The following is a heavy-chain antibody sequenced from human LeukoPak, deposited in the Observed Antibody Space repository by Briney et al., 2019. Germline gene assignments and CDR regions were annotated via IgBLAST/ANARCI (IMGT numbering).Heavy chain of an antibody. V-gene: IGHV3-7*01. CDR3: ARVNVDIVVVPAAIPIQYYFDY. D-gene: IGHD2-2*03. CDR2: IKQDGSEK. CDR1: GFTSSSYW. Sequence: GGSLRLSCAASGFTSSSYWMSWVRQAPGKGLEWVTNIKQDGSEKYYVDSVKGRFTISRDNSKNTLYLQMNSLRAEDTAVYYCARVNVDIVVVPAAIPIQYYFDYWGQGTLVTVSS. J-gene: IGHJ4*02.